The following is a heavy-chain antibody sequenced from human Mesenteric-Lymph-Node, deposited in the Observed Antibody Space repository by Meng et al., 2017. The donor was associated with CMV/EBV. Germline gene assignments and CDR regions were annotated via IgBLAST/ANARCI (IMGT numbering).Heavy chain of an antibody. CDR1: GFTFSNYA. D-gene: IGHD1-14*01. CDR3: AKPERFDY. CDR2: ISITGDRT. V-gene: IGHV3-23*01. J-gene: IGHJ4*02. Sequence: GESLKISCAASGFTFSNYAMSWVRQAPGKGLEWVSAISITGDRTYYLDSVRGRFTISRDNSRNTIYLQMNSLRTEDTAVYYCAKPERFDYWGQGTLVTVSS.